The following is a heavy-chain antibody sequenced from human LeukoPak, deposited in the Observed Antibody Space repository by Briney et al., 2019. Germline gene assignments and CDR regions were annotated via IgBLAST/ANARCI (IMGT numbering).Heavy chain of an antibody. CDR1: GGSISSFY. D-gene: IGHD5-24*01. CDR3: ARGYGRDGYKTLDY. CDR2: INYSGST. Sequence: PSETLSLTCSVSGGSISSFYWSWIRQPPGKGLEWFGNINYSGSTNYNPSLKSRLTISVDTSKNQFSLNLSSVTPADTAVYYCARGYGRDGYKTLDYWGQGTLVTVSS. J-gene: IGHJ4*02. V-gene: IGHV4-59*01.